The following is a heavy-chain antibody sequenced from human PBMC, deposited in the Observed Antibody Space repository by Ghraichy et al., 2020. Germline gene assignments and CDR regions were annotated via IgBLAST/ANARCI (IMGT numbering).Heavy chain of an antibody. CDR3: ARGSSVVRFYYYDGMDV. Sequence: GGSLRLSCAASGFSFSNYIMNWVRQAPGKGLEWVSHISSSSRTISYADSVKGRFTISRDNAQNSLYLQMNSLRDEDTAVYYCARGSSVVRFYYYDGMDVWGQGTTVTVSS. J-gene: IGHJ6*02. CDR2: ISSSSRTI. CDR1: GFSFSNYI. V-gene: IGHV3-48*02. D-gene: IGHD3-22*01.